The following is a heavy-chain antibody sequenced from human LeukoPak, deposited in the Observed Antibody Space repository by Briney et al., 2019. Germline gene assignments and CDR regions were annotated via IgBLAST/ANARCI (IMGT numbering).Heavy chain of an antibody. CDR1: GGSISSYY. CDR2: IYYSGST. D-gene: IGHD6-13*01. J-gene: IGHJ4*02. CDR3: ARQPYSSSWPFDY. Sequence: PSETLSLTCTVSGGSISSYYWSWIRQPPGKGLEWIGCIYYSGSTNYNPSLKSRVTISVDTSKNQFSLKLSSVTAADTAVYYCARQPYSSSWPFDYWGQGTLVTVSS. V-gene: IGHV4-59*08.